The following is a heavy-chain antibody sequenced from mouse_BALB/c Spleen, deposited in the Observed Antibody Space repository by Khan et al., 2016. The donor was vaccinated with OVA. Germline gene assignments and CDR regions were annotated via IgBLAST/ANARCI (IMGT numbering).Heavy chain of an antibody. J-gene: IGHJ1*01. CDR2: ISSGGSYT. CDR1: GFTFSSYA. Sequence: EVELVESGGGLVKPGGSLKLSCAASGFTFSSYAMSWVRQTPETRLEWVATISSGGSYTYYPDSVKGRFTISRANAKNPLSLQMSSLKSADPAMYYCARHVVTSIYDGYSDGFDVWGAGTTVTVSS. V-gene: IGHV5-9-3*01. CDR3: ARHVVTSIYDGYSDGFDV. D-gene: IGHD2-3*01.